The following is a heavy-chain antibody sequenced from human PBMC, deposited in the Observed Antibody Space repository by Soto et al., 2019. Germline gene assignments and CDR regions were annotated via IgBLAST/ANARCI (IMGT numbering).Heavy chain of an antibody. D-gene: IGHD5-12*01. V-gene: IGHV1-69*12. CDR2: IIPIFGTV. CDR3: ARGNHRWLQLWYFDL. J-gene: IGHJ2*01. Sequence: QIQLVQSGAEVKKPGSSVKVSCKASGGTFSNYPISWVRQAPGQGLEWMGGIIPIFGTVNYAQKFQGRVTITADESTSTAYVELSSLRSEDAAVYYCARGNHRWLQLWYFDLWCRGTLVTVSS. CDR1: GGTFSNYP.